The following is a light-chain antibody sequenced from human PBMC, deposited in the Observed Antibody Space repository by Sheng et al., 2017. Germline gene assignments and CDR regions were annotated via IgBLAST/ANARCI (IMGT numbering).Light chain of an antibody. CDR2: DDD. Sequence: SFVLTQPPSVSVAPGHTATITCGANNIESKSVHWYQQKSGQAPELVVYDDDDRPSGIPERFSGSNSGNTATLTITRVEAGDEAVYYCQVWDITSDVIFGGGTRVTVV. CDR1: NIESKS. CDR3: QVWDITSDVI. J-gene: IGLJ2*01. V-gene: IGLV3-21*02.